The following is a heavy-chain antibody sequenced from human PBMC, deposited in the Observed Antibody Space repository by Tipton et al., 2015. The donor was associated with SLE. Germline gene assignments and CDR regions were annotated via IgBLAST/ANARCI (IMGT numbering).Heavy chain of an antibody. J-gene: IGHJ6*02. CDR2: IKQDGSEK. D-gene: IGHD1-26*01. CDR1: GFTFSSYW. V-gene: IGHV3-7*01. Sequence: SLRLSCAASGFTFSSYWMSWVRQAPGKGLEWVANIKQDGSEKYYVDSVKGRFTISRDNPKNSLYLQMNSLRAEDTAVYYCARDGNRWDLTGNYGMDVWGQVTTVTVSS. CDR3: ARDGNRWDLTGNYGMDV.